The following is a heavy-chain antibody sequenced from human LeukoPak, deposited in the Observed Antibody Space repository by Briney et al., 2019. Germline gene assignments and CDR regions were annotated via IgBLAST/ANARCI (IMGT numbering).Heavy chain of an antibody. CDR2: IIPIFGTA. Sequence: ASVKVSCKASGGTFSSYAISWVRQAPGRGLEWMGRIIPIFGTANYAQKFQGRVTITTDESTSTAYMELSSLRSEDTAVYYCARDPLDCSGGRCSDYWGQGTLVTVSS. V-gene: IGHV1-69*05. D-gene: IGHD2-15*01. CDR3: ARDPLDCSGGRCSDY. CDR1: GGTFSSYA. J-gene: IGHJ4*02.